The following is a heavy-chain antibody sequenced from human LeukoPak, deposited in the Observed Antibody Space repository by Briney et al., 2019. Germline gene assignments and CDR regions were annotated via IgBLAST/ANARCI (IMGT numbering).Heavy chain of an antibody. Sequence: PGGSLRLSCVASGFTFSSSAMHWVRQAPGKGLEYVSAISSTGGSTYYANSVKGRFTISRDNSKNTLYLQMGSLRAEDMAVYYCATSSGYYYAFDYWGQGTLVTVSS. V-gene: IGHV3-64*01. CDR1: GFTFSSSA. CDR3: ATSSGYYYAFDY. J-gene: IGHJ4*02. D-gene: IGHD3-22*01. CDR2: ISSTGGST.